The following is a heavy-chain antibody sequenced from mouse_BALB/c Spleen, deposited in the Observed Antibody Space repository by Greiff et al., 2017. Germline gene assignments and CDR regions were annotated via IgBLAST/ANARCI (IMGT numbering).Heavy chain of an antibody. Sequence: QVQLQQPGAELVKPGASVKLSCKASGYTFTSYWMHWVKQRPGQGLEWIGEINPSNGRTNYNEKFKSKATLTVDKSSSTAYMQLSSLTSEDSAVYYCARDGITTGYYAMDYWGQGTSVTVSS. CDR2: INPSNGRT. CDR1: GYTFTSYW. V-gene: IGHV1S81*02. D-gene: IGHD1-1*01. CDR3: ARDGITTGYYAMDY. J-gene: IGHJ4*01.